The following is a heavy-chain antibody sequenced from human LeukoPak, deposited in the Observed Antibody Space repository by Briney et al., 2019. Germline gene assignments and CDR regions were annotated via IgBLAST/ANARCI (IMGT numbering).Heavy chain of an antibody. CDR1: GYTFTSYY. V-gene: IGHV1-46*01. CDR3: VRTGSSSTWLYYFDY. CDR2: INPSGGST. D-gene: IGHD6-13*01. J-gene: IGHJ4*02. Sequence: GASVKVSCKASGYTFTSYYMHWVRQAPGQGLEWMGIINPSGGSTSYAQKFQGRVTMTRDTSTTIVYMELSSLRSEDTAVYYCVRTGSSSTWLYYFDYWGQGTLVTVSS.